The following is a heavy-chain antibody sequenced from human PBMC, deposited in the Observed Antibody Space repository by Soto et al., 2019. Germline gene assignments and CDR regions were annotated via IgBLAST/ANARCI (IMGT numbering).Heavy chain of an antibody. CDR1: GFTFSNYG. V-gene: IGHV3-30*03. Sequence: QVQMVESGGGVVQPGRSLRLSCAASGFTFSNYGMHWVRQAPDRGLEWVAFISYDGSTTHFAGSVRGRFTVSRDNSKNTLYLQMSSGRPEDMAVYDCAIGRINQPLFPEFEYWGQGALFTVS. CDR2: ISYDGSTT. CDR3: AIGRINQPLFPEFEY. D-gene: IGHD1-20*01. J-gene: IGHJ4*02.